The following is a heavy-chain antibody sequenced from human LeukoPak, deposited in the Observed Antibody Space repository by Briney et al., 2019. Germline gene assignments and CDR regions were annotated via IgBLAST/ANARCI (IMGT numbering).Heavy chain of an antibody. D-gene: IGHD1-26*01. CDR2: ISGSGGTT. Sequence: PGGSLRLSCAASGFTFSSYAMSWVRQAPGKGLEWVSVISGSGGTTYYADSVKGRFTISRDNSKNTLYLQLNSLGAEDTAVYYCARLEWELLYFDYWGQGALVTVSS. CDR3: ARLEWELLYFDY. V-gene: IGHV3-23*01. CDR1: GFTFSSYA. J-gene: IGHJ4*02.